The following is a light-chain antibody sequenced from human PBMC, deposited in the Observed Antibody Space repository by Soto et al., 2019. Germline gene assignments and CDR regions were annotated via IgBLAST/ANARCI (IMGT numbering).Light chain of an antibody. CDR1: QSVSSSY. CDR3: QQYGSSQT. CDR2: GAS. J-gene: IGKJ1*01. V-gene: IGKV3-20*01. Sequence: EIVLTQSPGTLSLSPGERATLSCRASQSVSSSYLVWYQQKPGQAPRLLIYGASSRATGIPDRFSGSGSGTDFTLIISRQEPEDFAEYYCQQYGSSQTFGQGTKVEIK.